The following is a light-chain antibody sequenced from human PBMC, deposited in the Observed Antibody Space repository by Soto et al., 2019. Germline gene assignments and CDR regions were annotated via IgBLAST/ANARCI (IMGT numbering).Light chain of an antibody. CDR3: LQDYNYAWT. CDR1: QGISSY. V-gene: IGKV1-6*01. Sequence: AIQLTQSPSSLSASVGDRVTITCRASQGISSYLAWYQQKPGKAPKLLIYAASTLQSGVPSRFSGSGSGTDFTLTSSSLQPEDFATYYCLQDYNYAWTVGQGTKVEIK. J-gene: IGKJ1*01. CDR2: AAS.